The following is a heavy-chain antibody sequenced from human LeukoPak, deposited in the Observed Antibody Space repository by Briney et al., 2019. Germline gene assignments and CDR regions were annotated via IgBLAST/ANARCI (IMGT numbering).Heavy chain of an antibody. Sequence: GGSMRLSCAASGFTFSDYYMSWIRQAPGKGLEWVSYISSSSSYTNYADSVKGRFTISRDNAKNSLYLQMNSLRAEDTAVYYCARAQRYCSGGSCDFDYWGQGTLVTVSS. D-gene: IGHD2-15*01. V-gene: IGHV3-11*06. CDR3: ARAQRYCSGGSCDFDY. CDR2: ISSSSSYT. J-gene: IGHJ4*02. CDR1: GFTFSDYY.